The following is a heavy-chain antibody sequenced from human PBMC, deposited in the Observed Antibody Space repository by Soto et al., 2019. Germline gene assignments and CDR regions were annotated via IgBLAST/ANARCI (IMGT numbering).Heavy chain of an antibody. V-gene: IGHV6-1*01. Sequence: PSQTLSLTCAISGDSVSSNSAAWSCIRQSPSRGLEWLGRTYYRSKWYSDYAVSVKSRITINPDTSKNQFSLQLNSVTPEDTAVYYCARSRIAVAGKGNWFDPWGQGTLVTVSS. D-gene: IGHD6-13*01. CDR2: TYYRSKWYS. CDR1: GDSVSSNSAA. CDR3: ARSRIAVAGKGNWFDP. J-gene: IGHJ5*02.